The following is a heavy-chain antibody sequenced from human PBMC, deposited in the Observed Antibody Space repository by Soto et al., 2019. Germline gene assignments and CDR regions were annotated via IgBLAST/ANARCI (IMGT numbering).Heavy chain of an antibody. J-gene: IGHJ4*02. CDR2: ITTDGGST. CDR3: ARARDVVGASPLAY. Sequence: EVQLVESGGGLVQPGGSLRLSCAASGFTFRGYWRNWVRQAPGKGLVWVSHITTDGGSTYYADSVKGRFTISRDNAKDTLYFYMSSLRVDDTAVYYCARARDVVGASPLAYWGQGTLVTVAS. V-gene: IGHV3-74*01. D-gene: IGHD1-26*01. CDR1: GFTFRGYW.